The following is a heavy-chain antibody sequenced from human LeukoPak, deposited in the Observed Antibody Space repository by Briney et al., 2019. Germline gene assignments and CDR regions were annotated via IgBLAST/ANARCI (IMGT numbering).Heavy chain of an antibody. V-gene: IGHV1-2*02. CDR2: INPNSGGT. CDR1: GYTFTSYA. D-gene: IGHD6-19*01. CDR3: AHSSGWTNNWFDP. Sequence: ASVKVSCKASGYTFTSYAMNWVRQAPGQGLEWMGWINPNSGGTNYAQKFQGRVTMTRDTSISTAYMELSRLRSDDTAVYYCAHSSGWTNNWFDPWGQGTLVTVSS. J-gene: IGHJ5*02.